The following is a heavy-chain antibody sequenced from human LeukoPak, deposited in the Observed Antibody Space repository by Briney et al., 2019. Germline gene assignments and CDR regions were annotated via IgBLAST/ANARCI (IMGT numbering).Heavy chain of an antibody. CDR1: GYTFTSYY. D-gene: IGHD2/OR15-2a*01. CDR2: INPSGGST. CDR3: AREGSTIGFDP. Sequence: ASVKVSCKASGYTFTSYYMHWVRQAPGQGLEWMGIINPSGGSTSYAQKFQGRVTMTRVTSTSTVYMELSSLRSEDTAVYYCAREGSTIGFDPWGQGTLVTVSS. V-gene: IGHV1-46*01. J-gene: IGHJ5*02.